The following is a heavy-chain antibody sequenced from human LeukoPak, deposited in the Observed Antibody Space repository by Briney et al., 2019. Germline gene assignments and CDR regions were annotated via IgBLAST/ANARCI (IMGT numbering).Heavy chain of an antibody. CDR1: GFTFSSYA. J-gene: IGHJ4*02. CDR3: AKAVRLRYFDWLLFPRGPFDY. Sequence: GGSLRLSCAASGFTFSSYAMGWVRQAPGKGLEWVSAISGSGGSTYYADSVKGRFTISRDNSKNTLYLQMNSLRAEDTAVYYCAKAVRLRYFDWLLFPRGPFDYWGQGTLVTVSS. V-gene: IGHV3-23*01. CDR2: ISGSGGST. D-gene: IGHD3-9*01.